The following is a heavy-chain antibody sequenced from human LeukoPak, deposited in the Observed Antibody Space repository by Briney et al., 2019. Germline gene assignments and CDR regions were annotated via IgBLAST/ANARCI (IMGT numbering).Heavy chain of an antibody. V-gene: IGHV3-33*06. CDR2: IWYDGSNK. J-gene: IGHJ6*02. Sequence: GRSLRLSCAASGFTFSSYGMHWVRQAPGKGLEWVAVIWYDGSNKYYADSVKGRFTISRDNSKNTLYLQMNSLRAEDTAVYYCAKGRVATIDYYYGMDVWGQGTTVTVSS. CDR1: GFTFSSYG. CDR3: AKGRVATIDYYYGMDV. D-gene: IGHD5-24*01.